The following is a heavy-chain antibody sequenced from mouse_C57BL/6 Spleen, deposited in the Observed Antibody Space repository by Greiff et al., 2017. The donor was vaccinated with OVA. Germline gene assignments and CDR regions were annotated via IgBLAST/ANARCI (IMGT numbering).Heavy chain of an antibody. V-gene: IGHV1-64*01. CDR2: IHPNSGST. J-gene: IGHJ2*01. CDR3: ALRIDYGYYGDY. Sequence: VQLQQSGAELVKPGASVKLSCKASGYTFTSYWMHWVKQRPGQGLEWIGMIHPNSGSTNYNEKFKSKATLTVDKSSSTAYMQLSSLTSEDSAVYYCALRIDYGYYGDYWGQGTTLTVSS. CDR1: GYTFTSYW. D-gene: IGHD2-4*01.